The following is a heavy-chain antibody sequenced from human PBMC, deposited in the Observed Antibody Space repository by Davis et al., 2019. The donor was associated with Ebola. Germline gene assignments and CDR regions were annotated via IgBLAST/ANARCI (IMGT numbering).Heavy chain of an antibody. CDR3: ARDSSEYPVNGMDV. CDR1: GGSISSGGYY. V-gene: IGHV4-31*03. Sequence: LRLSCTVSGGSISSGGYYWSWIRQHPGKGLEWIGYIYYSGSTYYNPSLKSRVTISVDTSKNQFSLKLSSVTAADTAVYYCARDSSEYPVNGMDVWGQGTTVTVSS. J-gene: IGHJ6*02. D-gene: IGHD2-2*01. CDR2: IYYSGST.